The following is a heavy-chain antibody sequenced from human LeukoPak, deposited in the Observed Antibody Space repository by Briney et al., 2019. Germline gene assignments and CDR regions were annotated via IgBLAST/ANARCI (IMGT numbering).Heavy chain of an antibody. V-gene: IGHV4-59*01. Sequence: SETLSLTCTVSGGSISSYYWSWIRLPPGKGLEWIGYIYYSGSTNYNPSPKSRVTISVDTSKNQFSLKLSSVTAADTAVYYCARVTYYYYGMDVWGQGTTVTVSS. CDR1: GGSISSYY. J-gene: IGHJ6*02. CDR2: IYYSGST. CDR3: ARVTYYYYGMDV.